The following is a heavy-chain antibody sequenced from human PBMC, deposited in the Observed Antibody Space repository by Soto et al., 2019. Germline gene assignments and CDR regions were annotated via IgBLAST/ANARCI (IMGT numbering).Heavy chain of an antibody. CDR1: GVSISSGGYY. V-gene: IGHV4-31*03. Sequence: SETLSLTCTVSGVSISSGGYYWSWIRQHPGKGLEWIGYIYYSGSTYYNPSLKSRVTISVDTAKNQFSLKLSSVTAADTAVYYCARISGYSGYDRIYNWFDPWGQGTLVTVSS. D-gene: IGHD5-12*01. CDR2: IYYSGST. CDR3: ARISGYSGYDRIYNWFDP. J-gene: IGHJ5*02.